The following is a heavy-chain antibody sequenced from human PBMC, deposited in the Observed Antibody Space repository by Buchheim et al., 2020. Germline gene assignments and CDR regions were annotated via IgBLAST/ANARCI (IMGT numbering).Heavy chain of an antibody. CDR3: ARDFGVPYSGTCEGDY. D-gene: IGHD1-26*01. CDR1: GFPFSNYG. Sequence: QVQLVESGGGVVQPGRSLRLSCIASGFPFSNYGMHWVRQAPGKGLEWVSAVWFDGPTKKYAASVKGRFTISNDNSWNIFYLQMNSLRAEDTAVYYCARDFGVPYSGTCEGDYWGQGTL. J-gene: IGHJ4*02. CDR2: VWFDGPTK. V-gene: IGHV3-33*01.